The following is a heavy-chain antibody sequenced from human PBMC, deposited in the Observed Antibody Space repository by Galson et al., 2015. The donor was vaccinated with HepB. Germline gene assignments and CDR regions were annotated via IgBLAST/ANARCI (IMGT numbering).Heavy chain of an antibody. CDR1: GFTFSSYG. V-gene: IGHV3-30*02. Sequence: SLRLSCAASGFTFSSYGMHWVRQAPGKGLEWVAFIRYDGSNKYYADSVKGRFTISRDNSKNTLYLQMNSLRAEDTAVYYCAKFTVDTAMEEYWGQGTLVTVSS. CDR3: AKFTVDTAMEEY. D-gene: IGHD5-18*01. CDR2: IRYDGSNK. J-gene: IGHJ4*02.